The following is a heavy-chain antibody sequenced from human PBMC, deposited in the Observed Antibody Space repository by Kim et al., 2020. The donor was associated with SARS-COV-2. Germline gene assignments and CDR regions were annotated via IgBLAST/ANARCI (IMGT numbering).Heavy chain of an antibody. CDR1: GGSISSYY. J-gene: IGHJ4*02. D-gene: IGHD6-13*01. CDR2: IYYSGST. Sequence: SETLSLTCTVSGGSISSYYSSWIRQPPGKGLEWIGYIYYSGSTNYNPSLKSRVTISVDTSKNQFSLKLSSVTAADTAVYYCARALYSNFDYWGQGTLVTVSS. V-gene: IGHV4-59*01. CDR3: ARALYSNFDY.